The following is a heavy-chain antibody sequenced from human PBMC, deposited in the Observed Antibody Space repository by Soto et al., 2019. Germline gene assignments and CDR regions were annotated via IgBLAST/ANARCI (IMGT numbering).Heavy chain of an antibody. J-gene: IGHJ6*02. CDR1: GYTFTSYG. CDR3: ATVYGSGSYFVDYYGMDV. D-gene: IGHD3-10*01. CDR2: ISAYNGNT. Sequence: ASVKVSCKASGYTFTSYGISWVRQAPGQGLEWMGWISAYNGNTNYAQKLQGRVTMTTDTSTSTAYMDLRSLRSDDTAVYYCATVYGSGSYFVDYYGMDVWGQGTTVTVSS. V-gene: IGHV1-18*01.